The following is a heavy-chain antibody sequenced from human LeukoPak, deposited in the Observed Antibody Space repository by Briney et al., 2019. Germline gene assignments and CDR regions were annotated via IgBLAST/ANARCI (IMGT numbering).Heavy chain of an antibody. CDR1: GYTFTSYD. Sequence: ASVKVSCKASGYTFTSYDINWVRQATGQGLEWMGWMNPNSGNTGYAQKFQGRVTMTRNTSISTAYMELRSLRSDDTAVYYCATKTYDFWSGYETYYFDYWGQGTLVTVSS. J-gene: IGHJ4*02. D-gene: IGHD3-3*01. CDR2: MNPNSGNT. CDR3: ATKTYDFWSGYETYYFDY. V-gene: IGHV1-8*01.